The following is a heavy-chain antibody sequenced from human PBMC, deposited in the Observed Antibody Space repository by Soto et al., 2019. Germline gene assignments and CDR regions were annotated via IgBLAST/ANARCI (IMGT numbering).Heavy chain of an antibody. CDR3: ARESIAAHPYAFDI. CDR1: GFTFSSYG. J-gene: IGHJ3*02. D-gene: IGHD6-6*01. Sequence: QVQLVESGGGVVQPGRSLRLSCAASGFTFSSYGMHWVRQAPGKGLEWVAVIWYDGSNKYYGDSVKGRFTISRDNSKNTLYLQMNSLRAEDTDVYYCARESIAAHPYAFDIWGQGTMVTVSS. CDR2: IWYDGSNK. V-gene: IGHV3-33*01.